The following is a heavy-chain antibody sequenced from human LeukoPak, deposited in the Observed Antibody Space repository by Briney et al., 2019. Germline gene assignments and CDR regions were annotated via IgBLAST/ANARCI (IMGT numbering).Heavy chain of an antibody. D-gene: IGHD4-17*01. CDR1: GFTFSSYG. V-gene: IGHV3-30*02. Sequence: GGSLRLSCAASGFTFSSYGMHWVRQAPGKGLEWVAFIRYDGSNKYYADSVKGRFTISRDNSKNTLYLQMNSLRAEDTAVYYCAKERYDYGDYSFDYWGQGTLVTVSS. CDR3: AKERYDYGDYSFDY. CDR2: IRYDGSNK. J-gene: IGHJ4*02.